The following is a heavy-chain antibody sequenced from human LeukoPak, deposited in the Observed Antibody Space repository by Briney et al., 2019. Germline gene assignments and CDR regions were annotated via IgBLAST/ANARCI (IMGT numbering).Heavy chain of an antibody. CDR3: AGDLGGSYLGASG. Sequence: GSSVKVSCKASGYTFTSYYMHWVRQAPGQGLEWMGIINPSGGSTSYAQKFQGRVTMTRDTSTSTVYMELSSLRSEDTAVYYCAGDLGGSYLGASGWGQGTLVTVSS. D-gene: IGHD1-26*01. CDR1: GYTFTSYY. CDR2: INPSGGST. V-gene: IGHV1-46*01. J-gene: IGHJ4*02.